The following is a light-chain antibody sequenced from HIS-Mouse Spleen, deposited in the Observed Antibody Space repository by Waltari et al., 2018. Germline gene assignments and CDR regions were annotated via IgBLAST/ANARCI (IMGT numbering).Light chain of an antibody. CDR1: SSDVGGYNY. CDR3: SSYTSSSTLV. J-gene: IGLJ3*02. CDR2: DFS. Sequence: QSALTQPASVSGSPGQSITISCTGTSSDVGGYNYVSWYQQHPGKAPKLIIYDFSNRPSGVSTRFPGSKSGNTASLTISGLQAEDEADYYCSSYTSSSTLVFGGGTKLTVL. V-gene: IGLV2-14*03.